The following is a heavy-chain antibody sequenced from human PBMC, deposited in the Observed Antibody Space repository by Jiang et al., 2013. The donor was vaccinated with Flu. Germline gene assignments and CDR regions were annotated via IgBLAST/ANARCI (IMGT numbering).Heavy chain of an antibody. V-gene: IGHV1-24*01. CDR2: EDGET. D-gene: IGHD1-26*01. J-gene: IGHJ4*02. Sequence: EDGETIYAQKFQGRVTMTEDTSTDTAYMELSSLRSEDTAVYYCATGPYSGSFVIDYWGQGTLVTVSS. CDR3: ATGPYSGSFVIDY.